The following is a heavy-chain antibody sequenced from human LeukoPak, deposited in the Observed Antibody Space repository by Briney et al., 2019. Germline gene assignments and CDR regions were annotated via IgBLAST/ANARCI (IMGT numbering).Heavy chain of an antibody. V-gene: IGHV4-30-4*01. CDR2: IYYSGST. CDR1: GGSISSGDYY. Sequence: SETLSLACTVSGGSISSGDYYWSWIRQPPGKGLEWIVYIYYSGSTYYNPSLKSRVTISVDTSKNQFSLKLSSVTAADTAVCYCAREASPTLLWFGENWFDPWGQGTLVTVSS. CDR3: AREASPTLLWFGENWFDP. D-gene: IGHD3-10*01. J-gene: IGHJ5*02.